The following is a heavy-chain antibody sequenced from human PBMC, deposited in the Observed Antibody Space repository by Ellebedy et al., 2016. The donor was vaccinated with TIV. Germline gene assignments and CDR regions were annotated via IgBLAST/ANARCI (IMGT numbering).Heavy chain of an antibody. CDR1: GGSFSGYY. V-gene: IGHV4-34*01. CDR3: ARDDPSGWLDP. Sequence: MPSETLSLTCAVYGGSFSGYYWSWIRQPPGKGLEWIGEITHSGSTNYNPSLKSRVTISVDTSKNQFSLRLTSVTAADTAVYYCARDDPSGWLDPWGQGTLVTVSS. J-gene: IGHJ5*02. CDR2: ITHSGST. D-gene: IGHD3-10*01.